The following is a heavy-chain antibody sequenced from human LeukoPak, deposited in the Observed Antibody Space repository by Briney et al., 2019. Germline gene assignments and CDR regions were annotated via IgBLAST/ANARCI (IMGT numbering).Heavy chain of an antibody. D-gene: IGHD3-22*01. Sequence: SETLSLTCTVSGGSISSGDYYWSWIRQPPGKGLEWIGYIYYSGSTYYNPSLKSRVTISVDTSKNQFSLKLSSVTAADTAVYYCARVFDDSSGYYVGYWGQGTLVTVSS. V-gene: IGHV4-30-4*08. CDR3: ARVFDDSSGYYVGY. J-gene: IGHJ4*02. CDR2: IYYSGST. CDR1: GGSISSGDYY.